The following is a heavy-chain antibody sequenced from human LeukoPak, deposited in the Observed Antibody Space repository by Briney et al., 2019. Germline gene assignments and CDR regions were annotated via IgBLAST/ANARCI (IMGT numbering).Heavy chain of an antibody. CDR3: KREGPISGSYDYFDP. J-gene: IGHJ5*02. V-gene: IGHV4-4*09. D-gene: IGHD1-26*01. CDR1: GGSISGYY. CDR2: IHSSGYT. Sequence: SETLSLTCTVSGGSISGYYWSWIRQPPGQGLEWIAYIHSSGYTNYNPSLKSRVTISVDTSKNQFSLKVTSVTAADTAMYCTKREGPISGSYDYFDPWGQGTLVTVSS.